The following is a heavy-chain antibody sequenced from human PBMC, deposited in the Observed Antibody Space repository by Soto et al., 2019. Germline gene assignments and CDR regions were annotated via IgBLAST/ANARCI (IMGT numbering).Heavy chain of an antibody. J-gene: IGHJ2*01. CDR1: GYTFTSYD. CDR3: ARAHVVVPAAMVGYWYFDL. V-gene: IGHV1-8*01. D-gene: IGHD2-2*01. Sequence: ASVKVSCKASGYTFTSYDINWVRQATGQGLEWMGWMNPNSGNTGYAQKFQGRVTMTRNTSISTAYMELSSLRSEDTAVYYCARAHVVVPAAMVGYWYFDLWGRGTLVTVSS. CDR2: MNPNSGNT.